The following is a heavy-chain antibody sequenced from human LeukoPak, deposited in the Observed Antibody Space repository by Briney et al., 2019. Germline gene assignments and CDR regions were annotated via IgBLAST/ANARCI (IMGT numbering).Heavy chain of an antibody. V-gene: IGHV4-59*08. Sequence: SETLSLTCTVSGGSISSYCWSWIRQPPGKGLEWVGSMCYSGSTNYDPSLKSRVTISIDTSKNQFSLKLNSVTAADTALYYCARRGVEMAAIRPDNWFDPWGQGTLVTVSS. D-gene: IGHD5-24*01. J-gene: IGHJ5*02. CDR1: GGSISSYC. CDR3: ARRGVEMAAIRPDNWFDP. CDR2: MCYSGST.